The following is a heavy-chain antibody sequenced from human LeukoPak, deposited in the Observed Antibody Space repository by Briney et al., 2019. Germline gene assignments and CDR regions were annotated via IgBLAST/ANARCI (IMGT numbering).Heavy chain of an antibody. D-gene: IGHD3-22*01. CDR2: IFYTGNT. V-gene: IGHV4-39*01. J-gene: IGHJ5*02. CDR3: ARQSSGYYYGWFDP. Sequence: SGTPSLTCTVSGGSILDSTYYWAWIRQPPGKGLEWIATIFYTGNTHYNPSPKSRVTMSVDTVKNQFSLNLNSVTAADTAVYYCARQSSGYYYGWFDPWGQGTLVTVSS. CDR1: GGSILDSTYY.